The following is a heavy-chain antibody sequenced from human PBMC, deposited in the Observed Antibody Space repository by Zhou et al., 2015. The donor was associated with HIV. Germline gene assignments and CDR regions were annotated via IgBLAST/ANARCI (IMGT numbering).Heavy chain of an antibody. V-gene: IGHV1-69*02. CDR2: IIPILGIA. D-gene: IGHD2-2*01. J-gene: IGHJ5*02. Sequence: QVQLVQSGAEVKKPGSSVKVSCKASGGTFSSYTISWVRQAPGQGLEWMGRIIPILGIANYAQKFQGRVTITADKSTSTAYMELSSLRSEDTAVYYCAAGGCSSTSCYLGVIYWFDPWGQGTLVTVSS. CDR1: GGTFSSYT. CDR3: AAGGCSSTSCYLGVIYWFDP.